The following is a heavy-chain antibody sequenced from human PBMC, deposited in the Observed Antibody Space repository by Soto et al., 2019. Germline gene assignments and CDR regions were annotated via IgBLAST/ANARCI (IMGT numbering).Heavy chain of an antibody. V-gene: IGHV3-23*01. CDR1: GFTLSSYA. J-gene: IGHJ6*02. D-gene: IGHD2-2*01. Sequence: GGSLRLSCAASGFTLSSYAMSWVRQAPGRGLEWVATISGSGGTTYSADSVKGRFTISRDNSKNSLYLQMNSLRAEAPAVYYCAKHETSPDFYYYYGMDVWGQGTTVTVSS. CDR2: ISGSGGTT. CDR3: AKHETSPDFYYYYGMDV.